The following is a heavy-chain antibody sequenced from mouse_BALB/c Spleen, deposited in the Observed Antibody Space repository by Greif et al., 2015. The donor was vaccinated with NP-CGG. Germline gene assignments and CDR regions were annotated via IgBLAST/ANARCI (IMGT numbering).Heavy chain of an antibody. CDR2: ILPGSGST. J-gene: IGHJ2*01. CDR3: ARRDYYGYDYFDY. V-gene: IGHV1-9*01. CDR1: GYTFSSYW. D-gene: IGHD2-2*01. Sequence: QVQLQQSGAELMKPGASVKISCKATGYTFSSYWIEWVKQRPGHGLEWIGEILPGSGSTNYNEKFKGKATFTADTSSNTAYMQLSSLTSEDSAVYYCARRDYYGYDYFDYWGQGTTLTVSS.